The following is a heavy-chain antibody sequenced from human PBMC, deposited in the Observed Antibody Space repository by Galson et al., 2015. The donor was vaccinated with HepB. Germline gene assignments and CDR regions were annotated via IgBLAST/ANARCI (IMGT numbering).Heavy chain of an antibody. Sequence: CAISGDSASGNSAVWNWIRQSPSRGLEWLGRTYYRSRWYNDYAVSVKSRISINADTSKNQVSLQLNSVTPDDAAVYYCAYGVDVGGQGTRVTVS. V-gene: IGHV6-1*01. CDR2: TYYRSRWYN. J-gene: IGHJ6*02. CDR3: AYGVDV. CDR1: GDSASGNSAV.